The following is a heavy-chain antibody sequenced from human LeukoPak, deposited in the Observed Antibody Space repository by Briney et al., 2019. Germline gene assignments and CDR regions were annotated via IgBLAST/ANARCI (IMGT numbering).Heavy chain of an antibody. D-gene: IGHD4-17*01. V-gene: IGHV3-11*01. CDR1: GFTFSDYY. CDR3: AKASPVTSWAATTDDY. J-gene: IGHJ4*02. Sequence: GGSLRLSCAASGFTFSDYYMSWIRQAPGKGLEWVSYVTSRGSSIYYADSVKGRFTISRDNSKNTLYLQMNSLRAEDTAVYYCAKASPVTSWAATTDDYWGQGTLVTVSS. CDR2: VTSRGSSI.